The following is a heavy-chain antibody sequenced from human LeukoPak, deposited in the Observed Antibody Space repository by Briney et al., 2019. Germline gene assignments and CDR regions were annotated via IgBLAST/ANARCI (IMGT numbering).Heavy chain of an antibody. J-gene: IGHJ4*02. CDR3: LRGDRRDY. CDR1: GFTFSNYA. V-gene: IGHV3-21*06. Sequence: GGSLRLSCAASGFTFSNYAMSWVRQAPGKGLEWVSSIDSSGGYMFYADSVKGRFIISRDNAKDSLYLQMNSLRVEDTAVYYCLRGDRRDYWGQGTLVTVSS. CDR2: IDSSGGYM.